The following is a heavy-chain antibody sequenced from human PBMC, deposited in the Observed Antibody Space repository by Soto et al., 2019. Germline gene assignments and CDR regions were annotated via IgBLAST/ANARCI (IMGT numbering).Heavy chain of an antibody. CDR1: GYTFTSYD. CDR3: ARGFRVAATRWWFDP. D-gene: IGHD2-15*01. V-gene: IGHV1-18*01. Sequence: ASVKVSCKASGYTFTSYDISWVRQAPGEGLEWMGWISTYNGNTNYAQKLQGRVTMTTDTSTSTAYMELRSLRSDDTAVYYCARGFRVAATRWWFDPWGQGTLVTVSS. J-gene: IGHJ5*02. CDR2: ISTYNGNT.